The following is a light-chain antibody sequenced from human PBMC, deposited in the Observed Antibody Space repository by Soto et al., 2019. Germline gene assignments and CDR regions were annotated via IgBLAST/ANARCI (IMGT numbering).Light chain of an antibody. J-gene: IGLJ1*01. CDR2: EVS. CDR1: SSDVGGYNY. CDR3: SSYTSSNTRYV. V-gene: IGLV2-14*01. Sequence: LTQPASVSGSPGQSITISCTGTSSDVGGYNYVSWYQQHPGKAPKLMIYEVSNRPSGVSNRFSGSKSANTASLTISGLQAEDEADYFCSSYTSSNTRYVFGTGTKV.